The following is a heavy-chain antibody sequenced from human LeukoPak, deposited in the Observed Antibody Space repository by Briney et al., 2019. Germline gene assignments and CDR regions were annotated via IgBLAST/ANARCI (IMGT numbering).Heavy chain of an antibody. D-gene: IGHD6-13*01. CDR3: ARGMGEAAAGTNWFDP. CDR2: VYYSGSA. V-gene: IGHV4-59*07. Sequence: SDTLSLTCTVSGGSISSYFWSWIRQPPGKGLEWIGYVYYSGSANYYPSVKSRVTISVDTSKKQLSLKLSSATAADTAVYYSARGMGEAAAGTNWFDPWGQGTLVSVSS. J-gene: IGHJ5*02. CDR1: GGSISSYF.